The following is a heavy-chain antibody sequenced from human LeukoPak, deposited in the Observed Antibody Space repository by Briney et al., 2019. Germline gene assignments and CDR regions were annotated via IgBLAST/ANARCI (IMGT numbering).Heavy chain of an antibody. V-gene: IGHV4-4*07. D-gene: IGHD5-18*01. CDR1: GGSISSYY. Sequence: KTSETLSLTCTVSGGSISSYYWSWIRQPAGKGLEWIGRIYTSGSTNYNPSLKSRVTMSVDTSKNQFSLKLSSVTAADTAVYYCARGPRGYSYGHYFDYWGQGTLVTVSS. CDR2: IYTSGST. J-gene: IGHJ4*02. CDR3: ARGPRGYSYGHYFDY.